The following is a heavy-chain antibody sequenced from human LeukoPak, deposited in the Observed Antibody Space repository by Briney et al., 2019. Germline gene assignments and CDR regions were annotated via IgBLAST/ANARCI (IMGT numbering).Heavy chain of an antibody. CDR1: GFTFNNAW. D-gene: IGHD6-13*01. Sequence: GGSLRLSCAASGFTFNNAWMNWVRQAPGKGLEWVGRIKSETDGGTTDYAAPVKDRFTISRDDSKNTLYLQMNSLRTEDTAVYYCTTVVAAAVNGWFDPWGQGTLVTVSS. CDR3: TTVVAAAVNGWFDP. CDR2: IKSETDGGTT. V-gene: IGHV3-15*01. J-gene: IGHJ5*02.